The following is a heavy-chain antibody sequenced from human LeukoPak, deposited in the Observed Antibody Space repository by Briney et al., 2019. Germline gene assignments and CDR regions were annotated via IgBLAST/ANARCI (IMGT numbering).Heavy chain of an antibody. CDR1: GFTFSSYS. D-gene: IGHD3-10*01. J-gene: IGHJ4*02. CDR3: AREAASLVRGVMSVNDY. Sequence: PGGSLRLSRAASGFTFSSYSMNWVRQAPGKGLEWVSYISSSSTIYYADSVKGRFTISRDNAKNSLYLQMNSLRAEDTAVYYCAREAASLVRGVMSVNDYWGQGTLVTVSS. V-gene: IGHV3-48*01. CDR2: ISSSSTI.